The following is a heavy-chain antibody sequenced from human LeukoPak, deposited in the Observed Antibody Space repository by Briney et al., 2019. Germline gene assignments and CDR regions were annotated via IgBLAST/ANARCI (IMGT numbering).Heavy chain of an antibody. J-gene: IGHJ6*02. CDR2: ISSSSSYI. CDR3: ARGYCSSTSCYGYYYYGMDV. D-gene: IGHD2-2*01. CDR1: GFTFSSYA. Sequence: GGSLRLSCAASGFTFSSYAMSWVRQAPVKGLEWVSSISSSSSYIYYADSVKGRFTISRDNAKNSLYLEMNSLRAEDTAVYYCARGYCSSTSCYGYYYYGMDVWGQGTTVTVSS. V-gene: IGHV3-21*01.